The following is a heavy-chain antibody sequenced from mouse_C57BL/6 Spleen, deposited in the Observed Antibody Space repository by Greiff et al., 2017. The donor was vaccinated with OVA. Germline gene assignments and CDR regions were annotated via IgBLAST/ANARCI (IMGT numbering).Heavy chain of an antibody. V-gene: IGHV1-55*01. Sequence: VQLQQPGAELVKPGASVKMSCKASGYTFTSYWITWVKQRPGQGLEWIGDIYPGSGSTNYNEKFKSKATLTVDTSSSTAYMQLSSLTSEDSAVYYCARGMGRYWYFDVWGTGTTVTVSS. D-gene: IGHD4-1*01. CDR3: ARGMGRYWYFDV. J-gene: IGHJ1*03. CDR1: GYTFTSYW. CDR2: IYPGSGST.